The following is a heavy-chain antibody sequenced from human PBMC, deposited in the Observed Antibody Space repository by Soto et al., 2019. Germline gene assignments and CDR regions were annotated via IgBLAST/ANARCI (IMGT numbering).Heavy chain of an antibody. V-gene: IGHV3-23*01. Sequence: GGSLRLSCTASGFTFSSYGMSWVRQAPGKGLEWVSGISGSGDRTYYGDSVKGRFTISRDNSKNRLHLQMNSLRAEDTAVYYCAKSCPADSTNSWYPLIYTKWFDPWGQVTLVTVSS. CDR1: GFTFSSYG. J-gene: IGHJ5*02. CDR3: AKSCPADSTNSWYPLIYTKWFDP. D-gene: IGHD2-8*01. CDR2: ISGSGDRT.